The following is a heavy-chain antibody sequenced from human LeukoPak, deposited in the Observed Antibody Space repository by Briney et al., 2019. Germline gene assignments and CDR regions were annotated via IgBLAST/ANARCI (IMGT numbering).Heavy chain of an antibody. CDR2: IFPILGIA. CDR3: ARAAGYYDSSGGFDY. D-gene: IGHD3-22*01. CDR1: GGTFSSYA. V-gene: IGHV1-69*04. J-gene: IGHJ4*02. Sequence: GASVKVSCKASGGTFSSYAISWVRQAPGQGLERMGRIFPILGIANYAQKFQGRVTITADKSTSTAYMELSSLRSEDTAVYYCARAAGYYDSSGGFDYWGQGTLVTVSS.